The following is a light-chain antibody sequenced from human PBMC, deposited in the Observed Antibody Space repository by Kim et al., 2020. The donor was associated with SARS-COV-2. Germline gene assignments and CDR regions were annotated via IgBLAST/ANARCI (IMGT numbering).Light chain of an antibody. CDR3: CSYAGSSTWV. V-gene: IGLV2-23*01. CDR1: SSDVGSYNL. J-gene: IGLJ3*02. CDR2: EGS. Sequence: GQSITISCTGTSSDVGSYNLVAWYQQHPGKAPKLMIYEGSKRPSGVSNRFSGSKSGNTASLTISGLQAEDEADYYCCSYAGSSTWVFGGGTKLTVL.